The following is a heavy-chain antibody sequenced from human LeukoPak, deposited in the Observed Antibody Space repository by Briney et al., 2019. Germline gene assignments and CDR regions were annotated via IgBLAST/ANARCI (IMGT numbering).Heavy chain of an antibody. CDR2: INHSGST. J-gene: IGHJ6*03. CDR1: GGSFSGYY. CDR3: AGYVGSAGHYPYYYYYYMDV. Sequence: PSETLSLTCAVYGGSFSGYYWSWIRQPPGKGLEWIGEINHSGSTNYNPSLKSRVTISVDTSKNQFSLKLSSVTAADTAVYYCAGYVGSAGHYPYYYYYYMDVWGKGTTVTVSS. D-gene: IGHD6-19*01. V-gene: IGHV4-34*01.